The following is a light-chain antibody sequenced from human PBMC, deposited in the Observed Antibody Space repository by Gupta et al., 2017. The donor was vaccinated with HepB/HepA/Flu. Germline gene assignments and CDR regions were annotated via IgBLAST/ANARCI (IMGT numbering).Light chain of an antibody. V-gene: IGKV3-15*01. CDR2: GAS. CDR3: QQYNNWPPFT. Sequence: EIVMTQSPATLSVSPGERATLSCRASQSVSSNLAWYQQKPGQAPRLLIYGASTRATGIPARFRGSGSGTECTLTISSLKSEDFAVYYCQQYNNWPPFTFGPGTKVDIK. CDR1: QSVSSN. J-gene: IGKJ3*01.